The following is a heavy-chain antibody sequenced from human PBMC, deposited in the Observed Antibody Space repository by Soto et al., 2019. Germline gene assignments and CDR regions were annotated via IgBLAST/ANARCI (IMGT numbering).Heavy chain of an antibody. J-gene: IGHJ4*02. V-gene: IGHV4-59*01. CDR1: GGSISGSY. D-gene: IGHD6-19*01. CDR3: ARSVAVPGAHIDY. CDR2: VYYTGST. Sequence: PSETLSLTCSVSGGSISGSYWSWIRQSPGKGLEWLGYVYYTGSTNYSPSLRSRASISVDTSKNEFSLRLSSVTAADTAVYFCARSVAVPGAHIDYWGQGTQVTFSS.